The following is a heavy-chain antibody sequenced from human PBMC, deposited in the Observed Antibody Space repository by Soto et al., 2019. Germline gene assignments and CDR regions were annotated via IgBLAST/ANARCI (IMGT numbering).Heavy chain of an antibody. CDR3: ARDTGSGWWRGLYYYYGMDV. D-gene: IGHD6-19*01. CDR2: IYSGGST. Sequence: EVQLVESGGGLVQPGGSLRLSCAASGFTVSSNYMSWVRQAPGKGLEWVSVIYSGGSTYYADSVKGRFTISRHNSKNTLYLQRSSLRAEDTAVYYCARDTGSGWWRGLYYYYGMDVWGQGTTVTVSS. V-gene: IGHV3-53*04. J-gene: IGHJ6*02. CDR1: GFTVSSNY.